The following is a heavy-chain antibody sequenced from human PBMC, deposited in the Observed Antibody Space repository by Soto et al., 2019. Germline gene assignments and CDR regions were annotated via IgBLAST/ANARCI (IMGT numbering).Heavy chain of an antibody. Sequence: PSETLSLTCAVYGGSFSGYYWSWIRQPPGKGLEWIGEINHSGSTNYNPSLKSRVTISVDTSKNQFSLKLSSVTAADTAVYYCARVVAGTPWDWFDPRGQGTLVAVSS. CDR2: INHSGST. D-gene: IGHD6-19*01. CDR1: GGSFSGYY. V-gene: IGHV4-34*01. CDR3: ARVVAGTPWDWFDP. J-gene: IGHJ5*02.